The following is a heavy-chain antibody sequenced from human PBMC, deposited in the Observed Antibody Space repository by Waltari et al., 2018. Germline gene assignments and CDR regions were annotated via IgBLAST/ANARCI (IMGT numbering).Heavy chain of an antibody. CDR2: INPNSGGT. Sequence: QVQLVQSGAEVKKPGASVKVSCKASGYTFTGYYMHWVRQAPGQGLEWRGRINPNSGGTNYAQKFQGRVTMTRDTSISTAYMELSRLRSDDTAVYYCARGMVVAATPELDAFDIWGQGTMVTVSS. CDR3: ARGMVVAATPELDAFDI. CDR1: GYTFTGYY. D-gene: IGHD2-15*01. V-gene: IGHV1-2*06. J-gene: IGHJ3*02.